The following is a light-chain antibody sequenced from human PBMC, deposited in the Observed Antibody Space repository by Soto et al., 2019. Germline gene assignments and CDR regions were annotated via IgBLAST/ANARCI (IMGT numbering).Light chain of an antibody. J-gene: IGLJ3*02. V-gene: IGLV1-40*01. CDR3: QAYDSSWV. Sequence: QSVLTQPPSVSGAPGKRVTISCTGSSSNIGAGYDVHWYQQLPGTAPKLLIYGNSNRPSGVPDRFSGSKSGTSASLAITGLQAEDEADYYCQAYDSSWVFGGGTKLTVL. CDR1: SSNIGAGYD. CDR2: GNS.